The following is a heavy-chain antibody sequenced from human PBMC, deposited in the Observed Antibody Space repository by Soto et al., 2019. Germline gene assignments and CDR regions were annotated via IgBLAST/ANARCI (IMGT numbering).Heavy chain of an antibody. D-gene: IGHD3-22*01. CDR1: GGSISSSSYY. J-gene: IGHJ5*02. CDR2: IYYSGST. Sequence: SETLSLTCTVSGGSISSSSYYWGWIRQPPGKGLEWIGSIYYSGSTYYNPSLKSRVTISVDTSKNQFSLRLSSVTAADTAVYYCARHKDYYDSSGYYNNWFDPWGQGTLVTVSS. V-gene: IGHV4-39*01. CDR3: ARHKDYYDSSGYYNNWFDP.